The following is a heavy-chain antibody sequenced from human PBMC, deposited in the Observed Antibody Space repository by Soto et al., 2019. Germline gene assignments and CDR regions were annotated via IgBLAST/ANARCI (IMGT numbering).Heavy chain of an antibody. CDR1: GFSFSSYS. J-gene: IGHJ5*02. D-gene: IGHD2-15*01. CDR2: ISSSASHI. Sequence: PGGSLRLSCAASGFSFSSYSMNWVRQAPGKGLEWVSSISSSASHINYADSVKGRFTISRDNAKKSLYLQMNSPRADDTAVYYCARGYPGYCSGGTCYWFDPWGQGTLVTVSS. CDR3: ARGYPGYCSGGTCYWFDP. V-gene: IGHV3-21*01.